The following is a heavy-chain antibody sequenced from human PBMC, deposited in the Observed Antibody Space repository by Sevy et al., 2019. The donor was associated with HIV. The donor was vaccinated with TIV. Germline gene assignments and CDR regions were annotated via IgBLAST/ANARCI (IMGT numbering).Heavy chain of an antibody. CDR2: ISGSGLST. Sequence: GGSLRLSCAASGFTFSSYAMSWVRQAPGKGLEWVSSISGSGLSTYYAYSVKGRFTISRDNSKNTLYLQMNSLRAEDTAVYYCAKSGNIPVGIAVAGPYDAFFDYWGQGTLVTVSS. CDR1: GFTFSSYA. CDR3: AKSGNIPVGIAVAGPYDAFFDY. D-gene: IGHD6-19*01. V-gene: IGHV3-23*01. J-gene: IGHJ4*02.